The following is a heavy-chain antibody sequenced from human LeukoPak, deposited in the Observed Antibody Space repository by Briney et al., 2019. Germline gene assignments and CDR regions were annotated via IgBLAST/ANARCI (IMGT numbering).Heavy chain of an antibody. CDR1: GGSITSSTHY. Sequence: SETLSLTCIVSGGSITSSTHYWGWIRQSPGKGLEWIGSTYYSGSTYYNPSLKSRVAISVDTSKNQFSLRLNSVNAADTAVYYRGRHRGSDSWCSPFDYWGQGTLVTVSS. J-gene: IGHJ4*02. CDR2: TYYSGST. V-gene: IGHV4-39*01. CDR3: GRHRGSDSWCSPFDY. D-gene: IGHD6-13*01.